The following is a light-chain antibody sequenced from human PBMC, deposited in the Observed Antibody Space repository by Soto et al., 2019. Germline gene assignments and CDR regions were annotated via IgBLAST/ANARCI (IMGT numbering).Light chain of an antibody. Sequence: DVVMTQSPLSLPFTLGQPASISCRSNQRLVHSDGIAYVSCFQQRPGRSPRRLIYKVSNRDSGVPARFGGSGSGTDFALKISRVEAEDVGVYYCMQGTHWPITFGQGTRLEIK. CDR1: QRLVHSDGIAY. V-gene: IGKV2-30*02. CDR3: MQGTHWPIT. J-gene: IGKJ5*01. CDR2: KVS.